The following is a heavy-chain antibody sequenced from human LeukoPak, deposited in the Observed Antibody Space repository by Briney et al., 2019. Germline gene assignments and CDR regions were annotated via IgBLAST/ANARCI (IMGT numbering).Heavy chain of an antibody. Sequence: ASVKVSCKTSGYTFTGYYMHWVRHAPGQGLECLGRINPNTGGTDDAKNLQGRVTMTRDTSINTAYMELSRLRGDDTAVYYCARDRSGYSYGEPLDHWGQGTLVIVSS. V-gene: IGHV1-2*06. CDR2: INPNTGGT. D-gene: IGHD5-18*01. CDR3: ARDRSGYSYGEPLDH. J-gene: IGHJ4*02. CDR1: GYTFTGYY.